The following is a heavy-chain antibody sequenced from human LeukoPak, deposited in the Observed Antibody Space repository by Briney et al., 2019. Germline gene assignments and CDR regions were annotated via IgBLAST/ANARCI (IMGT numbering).Heavy chain of an antibody. CDR2: IVGSGGTT. D-gene: IGHD2/OR15-2a*01. Sequence: GGSLRLSCAASGFTFSGYAMTWVRQAPGKGLEWVSAIVGSGGTTYYADSVRGRFTISRDNSKNTLYVQMNSLRAEDTAVYYCATLLRSTIDYWGQGTLVTVSS. V-gene: IGHV3-23*01. CDR1: GFTFSGYA. J-gene: IGHJ4*02. CDR3: ATLLRSTIDY.